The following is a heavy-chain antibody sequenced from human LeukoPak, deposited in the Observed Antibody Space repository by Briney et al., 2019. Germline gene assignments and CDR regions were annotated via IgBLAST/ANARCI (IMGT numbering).Heavy chain of an antibody. Sequence: SVKVSCKASGGTFSSYAISWVRQAPGQGLEWMGGIIPIFGTANYAQKFQGRVTIIADESTSTAYMELSSLRSEDTAVYYCARDRPVADRDYFDYWGQGTLVTVSS. D-gene: IGHD6-19*01. CDR3: ARDRPVADRDYFDY. CDR2: IIPIFGTA. J-gene: IGHJ4*02. V-gene: IGHV1-69*13. CDR1: GGTFSSYA.